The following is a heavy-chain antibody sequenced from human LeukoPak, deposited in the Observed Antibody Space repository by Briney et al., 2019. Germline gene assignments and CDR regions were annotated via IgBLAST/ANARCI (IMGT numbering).Heavy chain of an antibody. CDR1: GGSMSSCY. CDR2: IHYSGST. J-gene: IGHJ4*02. V-gene: IGHV4-59*01. Sequence: PSETLSLTCTVSGGSMSSCYWCWMRQPPGKGLEWIGYIHYSGSTNYNPSLKSPFTISVDTSKSQFSLKVNSVTAADTAVYYCASGTYYYFPFCSQGALVTVSS. CDR3: ASGTYYYFPF. D-gene: IGHD1-1*01.